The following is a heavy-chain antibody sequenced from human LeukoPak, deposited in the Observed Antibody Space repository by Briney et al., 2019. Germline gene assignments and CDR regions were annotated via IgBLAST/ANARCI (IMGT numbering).Heavy chain of an antibody. Sequence: GGSLRLSCAASGFTFSSYAMYWVRQAPGKGLEYVSAITGSGGSTYYANSVKGRFTISRDNSKNTLYLQMGSLRAEDMAVYYCARVDYGDFVFDYWGREPWSPSPQ. CDR2: ITGSGGST. D-gene: IGHD4-17*01. CDR1: GFTFSSYA. J-gene: IGHJ4*02. V-gene: IGHV3-64*01. CDR3: ARVDYGDFVFDY.